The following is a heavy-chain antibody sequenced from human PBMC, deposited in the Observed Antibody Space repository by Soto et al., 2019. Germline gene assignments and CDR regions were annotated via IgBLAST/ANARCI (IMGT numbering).Heavy chain of an antibody. CDR2: MYDSGST. D-gene: IGHD5-18*01. CDR1: GGSISSADYY. J-gene: IGHJ3*02. CDR3: ASVDTAMVGAFDI. V-gene: IGHV4-30-4*01. Sequence: PSETLSLTCTVSGGSISSADYYWTWIRQPPGKGLEWIGYMYDSGSTNDNPSLKSRVTISVDPSKNQFSLKLSSVTAADTAVYYCASVDTAMVGAFDIWGQGTMVTVSS.